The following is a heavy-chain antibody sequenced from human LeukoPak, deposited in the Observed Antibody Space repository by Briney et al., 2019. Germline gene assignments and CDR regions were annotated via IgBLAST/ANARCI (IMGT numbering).Heavy chain of an antibody. V-gene: IGHV3-21*01. CDR2: MTSSSSYI. CDR3: ARDGGYSYGYPLDY. Sequence: GGSLRLSCATSGFSFSTYTMNWVRQAPGKGLEWVSSMTSSSSYIYYADSVKGRFTISRDNAKNSLYLQMNSLRAEDTAVYYCARDGGYSYGYPLDYWGQGTLVTVSS. J-gene: IGHJ4*02. CDR1: GFSFSTYT. D-gene: IGHD5-18*01.